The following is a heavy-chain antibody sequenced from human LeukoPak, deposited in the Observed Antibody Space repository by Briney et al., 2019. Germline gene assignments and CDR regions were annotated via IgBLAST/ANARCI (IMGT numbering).Heavy chain of an antibody. D-gene: IGHD3-3*01. CDR2: ISWNSGSI. Sequence: PGRSLRLSCAASGFTFDDYAMHWVRQAPGKGLEWVSGISWNSGSIGYADSVKGRFTISRDNAKNSLYLQMNSLRAEDVALYYCARQSGYSRYFDYWGQGTLVTVSS. V-gene: IGHV3-9*03. CDR3: ARQSGYSRYFDY. J-gene: IGHJ4*02. CDR1: GFTFDDYA.